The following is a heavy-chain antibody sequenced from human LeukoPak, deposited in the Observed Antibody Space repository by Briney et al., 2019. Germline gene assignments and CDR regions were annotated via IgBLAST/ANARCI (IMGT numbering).Heavy chain of an antibody. V-gene: IGHV4-59*01. CDR3: ARVERLTYPL. CDR1: GGSISSYY. Sequence: SETLFLTCTVSGGSISSYYWSWIRQPPGKGLEWIGYIYYSGSTNYNPSLKSRVTISVDTSKNQFSLKLSSVTAADTAVYYCARVERLTYPLWGQGTMVTVSS. J-gene: IGHJ3*01. D-gene: IGHD2-21*01. CDR2: IYYSGST.